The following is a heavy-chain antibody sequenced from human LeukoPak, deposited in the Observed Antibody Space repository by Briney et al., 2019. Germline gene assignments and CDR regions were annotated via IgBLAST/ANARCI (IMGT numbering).Heavy chain of an antibody. V-gene: IGHV3-74*01. Sequence: GGSLRLSCAASGFTFSSHRMYWVRQAPGKGLLWVSRISSDGSSIAYTDSVRGRFTISRDNAKNTLYLQMNSLRVEDTAVYYCAREGAALDYWGQGTLVSVSS. CDR2: ISSDGSSI. D-gene: IGHD6-6*01. CDR3: AREGAALDY. CDR1: GFTFSSHR. J-gene: IGHJ4*02.